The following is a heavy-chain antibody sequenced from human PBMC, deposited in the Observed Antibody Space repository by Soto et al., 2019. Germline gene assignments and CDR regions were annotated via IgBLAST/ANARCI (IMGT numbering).Heavy chain of an antibody. V-gene: IGHV1-3*05. D-gene: IGHD2-21*02. J-gene: IGHJ4*02. CDR3: ARSIVVVTALDY. CDR2: INAGNGNT. CDR1: GYTFTSYA. Sequence: QVQLVQSGAEEKKPGASVKVSCKASGYTFTSYAMHWVRQAPGQRLEWMGWINAGNGNTKYSQKSQGRGTITRDTSASTAHMELSSLRSEDTDVYYCARSIVVVTALDYWGQGTLVTVSS.